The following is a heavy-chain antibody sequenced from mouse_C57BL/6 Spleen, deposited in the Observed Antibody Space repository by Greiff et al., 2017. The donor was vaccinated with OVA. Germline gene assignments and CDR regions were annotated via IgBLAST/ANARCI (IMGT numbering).Heavy chain of an antibody. CDR3: ARITTVVDDAMDY. J-gene: IGHJ4*01. CDR2: INPNNGGT. V-gene: IGHV1-18*01. CDR1: GYTFTDYN. Sequence: SGPELVKPGASVKIPCKASGYTFTDYNMDWVKQSHGKSLEWIGDINPNNGGTIYNQKFKGKATLTVDKSSSTAYMELRSLTSEDTAVYYCARITTVVDDAMDYWGQGTSVTVSS. D-gene: IGHD1-1*01.